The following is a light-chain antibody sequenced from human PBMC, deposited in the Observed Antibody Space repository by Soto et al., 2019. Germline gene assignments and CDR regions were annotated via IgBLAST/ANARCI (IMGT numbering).Light chain of an antibody. CDR2: GAS. Sequence: EIVLTQSPGTLSLSLGERATLSCRASQSVSSSYLAWYQQKPGQAPRLLIYGASNRATGIPDKFSGSGSGTDFTLTVSRLEPEDFAVYYCQQYGSSPYTFGQGTKLEI. CDR3: QQYGSSPYT. V-gene: IGKV3-20*01. CDR1: QSVSSSY. J-gene: IGKJ2*01.